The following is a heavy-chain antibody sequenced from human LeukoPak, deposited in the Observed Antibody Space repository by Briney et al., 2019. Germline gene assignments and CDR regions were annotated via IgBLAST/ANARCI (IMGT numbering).Heavy chain of an antibody. CDR1: GGTFSSYA. CDR3: ARGPYYYDSSGYSAFDI. Sequence: GASVKVSCKASGGTFSSYAISWVRQAPGQGLEWMGGIIPIFGTANYAQKFQGRVTITADESTSTAYMELSSLRSEDTAVYYCARGPYYYDSSGYSAFDIWGQGTMVTVSS. CDR2: IIPIFGTA. J-gene: IGHJ3*02. V-gene: IGHV1-69*13. D-gene: IGHD3-22*01.